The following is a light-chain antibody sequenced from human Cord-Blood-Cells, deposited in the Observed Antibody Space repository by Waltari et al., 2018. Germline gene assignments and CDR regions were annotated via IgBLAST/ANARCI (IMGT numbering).Light chain of an antibody. CDR3: SSYTSSSTNWV. CDR1: SSDVGGYNY. Sequence: QSALTQPASVSGSPGQSITISCTGTSSDVGGYNYVSCYQQHPGKAPKLMIYDVSKRPSGVSNRFSGSKSGNTAFLTISGLQAEDEADYYCSSYTSSSTNWVFGGGTKLTVL. CDR2: DVS. V-gene: IGLV2-14*01. J-gene: IGLJ3*02.